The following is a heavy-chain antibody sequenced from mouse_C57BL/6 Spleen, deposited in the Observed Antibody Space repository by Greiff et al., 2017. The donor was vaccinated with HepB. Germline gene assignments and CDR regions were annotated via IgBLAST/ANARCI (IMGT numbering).Heavy chain of an antibody. CDR1: GFTFTDYY. Sequence: EVKVVESGGGLVQPGGSLSLSCAASGFTFTDYYMSWVRQPPGKALEWLGFIRNKANGYTTEYSASVKGRFTISRDNSQSILYLQMNALRAEDSATYYCARYDYGQFAYWGQGTLVTVSA. CDR2: IRNKANGYTT. J-gene: IGHJ3*01. CDR3: ARYDYGQFAY. V-gene: IGHV7-3*01. D-gene: IGHD1-1*02.